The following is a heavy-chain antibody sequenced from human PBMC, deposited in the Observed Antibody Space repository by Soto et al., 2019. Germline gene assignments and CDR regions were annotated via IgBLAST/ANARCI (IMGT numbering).Heavy chain of an antibody. CDR1: GGSISSYY. Sequence: PSETLSLTCTVSGGSISSYYLNWIRQPAGKGLEWIGRIYTSGSTNYNPSLKSRVTMSLDASKNQISLELSSVTAADTAVYYCARDDYADFYFDYWGQGTLVTVSS. CDR2: IYTSGST. J-gene: IGHJ4*02. D-gene: IGHD4-17*01. V-gene: IGHV4-4*07. CDR3: ARDDYADFYFDY.